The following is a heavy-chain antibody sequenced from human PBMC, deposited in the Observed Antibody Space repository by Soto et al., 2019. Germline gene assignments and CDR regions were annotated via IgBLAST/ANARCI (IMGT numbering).Heavy chain of an antibody. CDR2: IFWDDDK. CDR3: AHLPWKQLWPRAPVVY. D-gene: IGHD5-18*01. J-gene: IGHJ4*02. V-gene: IGHV2-5*02. Sequence: ESAPTLVNPTQTLTLTCTFSGFSLSTSGVGVGWIRQPPGKALEWLGIIFWDDDKRYRASRKSRATITKDTSKNQLVLTMTNMDPVDTATYYCAHLPWKQLWPRAPVVYWGQGTPVTVSS. CDR1: GFSLSTSGVG.